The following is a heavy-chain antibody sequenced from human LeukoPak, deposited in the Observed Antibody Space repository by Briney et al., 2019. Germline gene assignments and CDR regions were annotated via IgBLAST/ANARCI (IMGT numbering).Heavy chain of an antibody. CDR1: GYSFTINY. CDR3: ARDQEAFDY. V-gene: IGHV1-46*01. Sequence: ASVKVSCKASGYSFTINYIHCVRQAPGQGLEWMGMIYPRDGSTSYAQKFQGRVTVTRDTSTSTVHMELSGLRSEDTAVYYCARDQEAFDYWGQGTLVTVSS. CDR2: IYPRDGST. J-gene: IGHJ4*02.